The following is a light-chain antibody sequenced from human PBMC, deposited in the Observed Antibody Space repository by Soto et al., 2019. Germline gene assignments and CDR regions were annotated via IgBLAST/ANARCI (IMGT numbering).Light chain of an antibody. CDR2: AAS. J-gene: IGKJ5*01. V-gene: IGKV1D-12*01. CDR3: QQYENLPT. CDR1: QGISRS. Sequence: DIQMTQSPSSVSASVGDRVTISCQASQGISRSLAWYQQKPGKAPKLLIYAASSLQSGVPSRFSGSGFGTDFTLTISSLQPEDSAIYYCQQYENLPTFGQGTRLEIK.